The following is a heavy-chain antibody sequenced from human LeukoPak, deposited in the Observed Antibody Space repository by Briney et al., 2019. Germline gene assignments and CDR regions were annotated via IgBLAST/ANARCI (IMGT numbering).Heavy chain of an antibody. CDR1: GYTFTGYY. V-gene: IGHV1-2*02. D-gene: IGHD3-3*01. CDR2: INPNSGGT. J-gene: IGHJ4*02. CDR3: ARGSDDFWSGYSPSY. Sequence: ASVKASRKASGYTFTGYYMHWVRQAPGQGLEWMGWINPNSGGTNYAQKFQGRVTMTRDTSISTAYMELSRLRSDDTAVYYCARGSDDFWSGYSPSYWGQGTLVTVSS.